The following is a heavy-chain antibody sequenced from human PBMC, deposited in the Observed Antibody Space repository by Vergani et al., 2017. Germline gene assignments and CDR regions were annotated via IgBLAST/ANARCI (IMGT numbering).Heavy chain of an antibody. V-gene: IGHV4-61*01. CDR3: ARVIAASDAFDI. D-gene: IGHD6-6*01. CDR1: GGSVSSGSYY. Sequence: QVQLQESGPGLVKPSETLSLTCTVSGGSVSSGSYYWSWIRQPPGKGLEWIGYIYYSGSTNYNPSLKSRVTISVDTSKNQFSLKLSSVTAADTAVYYCARVIAASDAFDIWGQGTMVTVSS. CDR2: IYYSGST. J-gene: IGHJ3*02.